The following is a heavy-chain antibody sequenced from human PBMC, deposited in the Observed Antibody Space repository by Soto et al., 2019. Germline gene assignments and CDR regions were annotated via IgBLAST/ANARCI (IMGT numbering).Heavy chain of an antibody. CDR3: ARARGYCTNGVCYAFDY. CDR2: IYYSGST. CDR1: VGSISSYY. V-gene: IGHV4-59*01. Sequence: ETLFLTCTVSVGSISSYYWSWIRQPPGKGLEWIGYIYYSGSTNYNPSLTSRVTISVDTSKNQFSLKLSSVTAADTAVYYCARARGYCTNGVCYAFDYWGQGTLVTVSS. J-gene: IGHJ4*02. D-gene: IGHD2-8*01.